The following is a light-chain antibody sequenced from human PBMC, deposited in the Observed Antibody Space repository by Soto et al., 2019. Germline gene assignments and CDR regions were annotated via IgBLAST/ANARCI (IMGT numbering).Light chain of an antibody. CDR1: SSDVGSYNY. Sequence: QSALTQPASVSGSPGQSITISCTGTSSDVGSYNYVSWYQQHPGKAPKLMIYDVSNRPSGVSNRFSGSKSGNTASLTISGLQAEDGADYYCSSYTSSSTYVFGTGTKVTVL. CDR3: SSYTSSSTYV. V-gene: IGLV2-14*01. J-gene: IGLJ1*01. CDR2: DVS.